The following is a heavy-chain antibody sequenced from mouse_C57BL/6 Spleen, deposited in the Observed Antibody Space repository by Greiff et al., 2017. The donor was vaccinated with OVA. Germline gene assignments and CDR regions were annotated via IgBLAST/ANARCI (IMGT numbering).Heavy chain of an antibody. CDR1: GYTFTSYW. J-gene: IGHJ2*01. CDR3: ARATTVVGDYFDY. Sequence: QVQLQQPGAELVRPGTSVKLSCKASGYTFTSYWMHWVKQRPGQGLEWIGVIDPSDSYTNYNQKFKGKATLTVDTSSSTAYMQLSSLTSEDSAVYYCARATTVVGDYFDYWGQGTTLTVSS. D-gene: IGHD1-1*01. V-gene: IGHV1-59*01. CDR2: IDPSDSYT.